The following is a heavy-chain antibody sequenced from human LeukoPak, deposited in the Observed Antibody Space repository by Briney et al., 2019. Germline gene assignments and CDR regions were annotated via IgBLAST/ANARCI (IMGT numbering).Heavy chain of an antibody. Sequence: SETLSLTCTVSGGSISSYYWSWIRQPPGKGLELIGYIYYSGSTNYNPSLKSRVTISVDTSKNQFSLKLSSVTAADTAVYYCARGAGLRYFDWSYDYWGQGTLVTVSS. CDR2: IYYSGST. J-gene: IGHJ4*02. CDR1: GGSISSYY. V-gene: IGHV4-59*01. D-gene: IGHD3-9*01. CDR3: ARGAGLRYFDWSYDY.